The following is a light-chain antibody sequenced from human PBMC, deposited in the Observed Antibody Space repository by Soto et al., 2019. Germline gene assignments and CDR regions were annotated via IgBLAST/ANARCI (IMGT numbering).Light chain of an antibody. V-gene: IGKV3-15*01. CDR2: EAS. J-gene: IGKJ1*01. CDR3: QQYGSSRT. Sequence: ELVMTQSPASLSASPGETVTLSCRATQTAYKNLAWYQQKPGQAPRLLIFEASTRATGLPARFSGSGSGTEFTLTISSLQSEDFAVYYCQQYGSSRTFGQGTKVEIK. CDR1: QTAYKN.